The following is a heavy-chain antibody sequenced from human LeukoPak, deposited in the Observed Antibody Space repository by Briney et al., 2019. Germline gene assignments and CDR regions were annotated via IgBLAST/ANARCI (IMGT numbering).Heavy chain of an antibody. D-gene: IGHD4-17*01. CDR1: GASISSGYY. V-gene: IGHV4-38-2*01. Sequence: SEALCLSCAVSGASISSGYYWGWIRQPPGRGREWIGSIYHRGSTYYNPSLKSRVTISVDTSKNQFSLKLSSVTAADTAVYYCARTNYGAAFDYWGQGTLVSVSS. CDR2: IYHRGST. CDR3: ARTNYGAAFDY. J-gene: IGHJ4*02.